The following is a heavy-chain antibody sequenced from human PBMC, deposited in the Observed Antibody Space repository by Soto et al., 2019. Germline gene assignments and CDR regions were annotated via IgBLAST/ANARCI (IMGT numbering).Heavy chain of an antibody. V-gene: IGHV4-30-4*02. CDR2: ISYSGST. CDR1: GGSIGSGNYY. Sequence: PSETLSLTCTVSGGSIGSGNYYWSWIRQPPGKGLEWIGFISYSGSTYYNASLKSRVTISVDTSKNQFSLRLSSVTAADTAVYYCARSYGDQFDYWGQGTLVTVSS. J-gene: IGHJ4*02. CDR3: ARSYGDQFDY. D-gene: IGHD4-17*01.